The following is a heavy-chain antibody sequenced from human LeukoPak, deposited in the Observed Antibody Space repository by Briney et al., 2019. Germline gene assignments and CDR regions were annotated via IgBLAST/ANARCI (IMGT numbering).Heavy chain of an antibody. CDR2: IGSDGGST. D-gene: IGHD1-26*01. CDR3: ARGGSGNFYY. V-gene: IGHV3-74*03. Sequence: GGSLRLSCAASGFTFSSYSLNWVRQAPGKGLVWVSRIGSDGGSTTYADSVKGRFTISRDNAKNTLYLQMTSLRAEDTAVYYCARGGSGNFYYWGQGTLVTVSS. CDR1: GFTFSSYS. J-gene: IGHJ4*02.